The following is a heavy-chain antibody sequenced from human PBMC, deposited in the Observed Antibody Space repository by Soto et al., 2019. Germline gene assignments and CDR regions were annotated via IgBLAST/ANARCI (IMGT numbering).Heavy chain of an antibody. CDR3: AGGYYYDSSGYYLNY. CDR2: IYYSGST. Sequence: QVQLQESGPGLVKPSQTLSLTCTVSGGSISSGGYYWSWIRQHPGKGLEWIGYIYYSGSTYYNPSLKSRVTRXXDXSXXQCSLKLRSVTAADTAVYYCAGGYYYDSSGYYLNYWGQGTLVTVSS. CDR1: GGSISSGGYY. J-gene: IGHJ4*02. D-gene: IGHD3-22*01. V-gene: IGHV4-31*03.